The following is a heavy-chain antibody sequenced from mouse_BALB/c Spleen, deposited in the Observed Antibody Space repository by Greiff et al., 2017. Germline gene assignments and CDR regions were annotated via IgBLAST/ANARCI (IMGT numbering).Heavy chain of an antibody. CDR3: ARSDCGSSPAWFAY. CDR1: GYSFTGYY. D-gene: IGHD1-1*01. Sequence: EVKLVESRPELVKPGASVKISCKASGYSFTGYYMHWVKQSHGKSLEWIGYIYPYNGFSSYNQKFKGKATLTVDKSSSTAYMELRSLTSEDSAVYYCARSDCGSSPAWFAYWGQGTLVTVSA. J-gene: IGHJ3*01. CDR2: IYPYNGFS. V-gene: IGHV1-31*01.